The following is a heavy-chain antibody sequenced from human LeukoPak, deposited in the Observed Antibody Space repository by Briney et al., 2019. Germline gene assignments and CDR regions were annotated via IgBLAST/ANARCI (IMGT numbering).Heavy chain of an antibody. J-gene: IGHJ4*02. CDR2: ISGSGGST. V-gene: IGHV3-23*01. Sequence: PGGSLRLSCAASGFTFSSYAMSWVRQAPGKGLEWVSAISGSGGSTYYADSVKGRFTISRDNSKNTLYLQMNSLRAEDTAVYYCAKVPIITMIVGLNFDCWGQGTLVTVSS. D-gene: IGHD3-22*01. CDR1: GFTFSSYA. CDR3: AKVPIITMIVGLNFDC.